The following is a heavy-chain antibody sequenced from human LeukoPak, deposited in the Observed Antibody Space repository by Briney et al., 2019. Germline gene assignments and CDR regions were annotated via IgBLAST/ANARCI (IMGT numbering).Heavy chain of an antibody. CDR1: GFTFSSYW. CDR2: INSDGSST. V-gene: IGHV3-74*01. J-gene: IGHJ4*02. D-gene: IGHD2-2*01. CDR3: ARSTTRYYFDY. Sequence: GGSLRLSCATSGFTFSSYWMHWVRQAPGKGLVWVSRINSDGSSTSYADSVKGRFTISRDNAKNTLYLQMNSLRAEDTAVYYCARSTTRYYFDYWGQGTLVTVSS.